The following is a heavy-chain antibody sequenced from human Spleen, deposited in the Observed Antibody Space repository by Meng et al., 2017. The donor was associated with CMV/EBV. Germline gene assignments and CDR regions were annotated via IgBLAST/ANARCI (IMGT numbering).Heavy chain of an antibody. CDR3: ARDLDYSNYIYAFDI. CDR1: GFTSPNYG. Sequence: GESLKISCAASGFTSPNYGMSWVRQTPEKGLEWVSVIYSGGSTYYADSVKGRFTISRDNSKNTLYLQMNSLRAEDTAVYYCARDLDYSNYIYAFDIWGQGTMVTVS. CDR2: IYSGGST. V-gene: IGHV3-66*02. J-gene: IGHJ3*02. D-gene: IGHD4-11*01.